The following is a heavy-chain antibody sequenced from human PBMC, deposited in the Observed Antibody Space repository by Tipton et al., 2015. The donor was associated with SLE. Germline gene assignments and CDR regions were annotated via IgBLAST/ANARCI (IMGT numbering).Heavy chain of an antibody. D-gene: IGHD3-3*01. CDR3: ARDWRTIFGVVKMDV. V-gene: IGHV3-66*03. Sequence: SLRLSCAASGFTVSSNYMSWVRQAPGKGLEWVSVIYSCGSTYYADSVKGRFTISRNNSKNTLYLQMNSLRAEDTAVYYCARDWRTIFGVVKMDVWGQGTTVTVSS. CDR2: IYSCGST. J-gene: IGHJ6*02. CDR1: GFTVSSNY.